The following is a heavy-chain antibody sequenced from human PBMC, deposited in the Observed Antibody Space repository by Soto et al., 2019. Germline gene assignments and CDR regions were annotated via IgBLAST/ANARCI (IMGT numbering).Heavy chain of an antibody. CDR2: ISGSGGGT. Sequence: EVQLLESGGGLVQPGGSLRLSCAASRFTFSRSAMSWVRQAPVKGLEWVSAISGSGGGTYYADSVKGRFTISRDNSKNTLYLQMNSLRDEDTAVYYCAKRCTVTTDYYGMDVWGKGTKVTVSS. J-gene: IGHJ6*04. V-gene: IGHV3-23*01. CDR3: AKRCTVTTDYYGMDV. D-gene: IGHD4-17*01. CDR1: RFTFSRSA.